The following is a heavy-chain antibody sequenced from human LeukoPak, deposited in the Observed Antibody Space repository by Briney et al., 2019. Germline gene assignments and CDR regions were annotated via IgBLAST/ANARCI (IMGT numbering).Heavy chain of an antibody. Sequence: PGGSLRLSCAASGFTFSSYSMNWVRQAPGKGLDWVSYISSSSSTSSTIYYADSVKGRFTISRDNAKNSLYLQMNSLRAEDTAVYYCARQSPVRDHYYDSSGPLDYWGQGTLVTVSS. CDR3: ARQSPVRDHYYDSSGPLDY. CDR1: GFTFSSYS. J-gene: IGHJ4*02. CDR2: ISSSSSTSSTI. D-gene: IGHD3-22*01. V-gene: IGHV3-48*01.